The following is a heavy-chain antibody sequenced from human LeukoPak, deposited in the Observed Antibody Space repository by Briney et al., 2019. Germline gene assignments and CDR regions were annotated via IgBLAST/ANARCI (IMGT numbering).Heavy chain of an antibody. D-gene: IGHD4-17*01. J-gene: IGHJ4*02. Sequence: GRSLRLSCAASGFTFSSYAMHWVRQAPGKGLEWVAVISYDGSNKYYADSVKGRFTISRDNSKNTLYLQMNSLRAEDTAVYYCARDSPTVSPEYYFDYWGQGTLVTVSS. V-gene: IGHV3-30*04. CDR2: ISYDGSNK. CDR1: GFTFSSYA. CDR3: ARDSPTVSPEYYFDY.